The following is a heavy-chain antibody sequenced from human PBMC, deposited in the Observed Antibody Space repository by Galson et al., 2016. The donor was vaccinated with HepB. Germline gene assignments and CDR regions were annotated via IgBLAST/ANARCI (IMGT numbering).Heavy chain of an antibody. V-gene: IGHV4-39*02. CDR3: AKDRVVITFAWYFDL. J-gene: IGHJ2*01. D-gene: IGHD3-22*01. Sequence: SETLSLTCTVSGDSIGSSSYYWGWIRQPPGKGLEWIGSVYYTGSTYYNPSLKSRVTISVDTSKDQFSLRMRSVTAADTAVYYCAKDRVVITFAWYFDLWGRGTLVTVSS. CDR2: VYYTGST. CDR1: GDSIGSSSYY.